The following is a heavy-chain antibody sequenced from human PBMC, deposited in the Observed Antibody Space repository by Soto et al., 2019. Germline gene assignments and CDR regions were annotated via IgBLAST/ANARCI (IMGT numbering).Heavy chain of an antibody. D-gene: IGHD7-27*01. J-gene: IGHJ4*02. CDR2: ISSSSSTI. CDR1: GFTFSSYS. V-gene: IGHV3-48*04. Sequence: PGGPLRLSCAASGFTFSSYSMNWVRQAPGKGLEWVSYISSSSSTIYYADSVKGRFTISRDNAKNTLYLQMNSLRAEDTDVYYCASSLLTPFDYWGQGTLVTVSS. CDR3: ASSLLTPFDY.